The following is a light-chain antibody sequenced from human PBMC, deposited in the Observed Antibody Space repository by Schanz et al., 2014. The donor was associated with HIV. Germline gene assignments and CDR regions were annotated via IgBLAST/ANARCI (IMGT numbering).Light chain of an antibody. Sequence: QSAPTQPPSASGSPGQSVTISCTGTSSDVGGYNYVSWYQHHPGKAPKLLISEVNKRPSGVPDRFSGSKSGNTASLTVSGLQAEDEADYYCSSYEGIHNWVFGGGTKLTVL. V-gene: IGLV2-8*01. CDR3: SSYEGIHNWV. J-gene: IGLJ2*01. CDR1: SSDVGGYNY. CDR2: EVN.